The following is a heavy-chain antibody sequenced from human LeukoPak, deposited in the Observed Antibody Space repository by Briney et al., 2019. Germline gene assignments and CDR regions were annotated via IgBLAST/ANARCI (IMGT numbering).Heavy chain of an antibody. CDR2: IYYSGST. V-gene: IGHV4-59*01. Sequence: SETLSLTCTVSGGSISSYYWSWIRQPPGKGLEWIGYIYYSGSTNYNPSLKSRVTISVDTSKNQFSLKLSSVTAADTAVYYCAREGSSLDYWGQGTLVTVSS. J-gene: IGHJ4*02. D-gene: IGHD6-13*01. CDR1: GGSISSYY. CDR3: AREGSSLDY.